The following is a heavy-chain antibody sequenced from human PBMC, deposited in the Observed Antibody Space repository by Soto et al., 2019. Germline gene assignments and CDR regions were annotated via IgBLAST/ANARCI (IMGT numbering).Heavy chain of an antibody. CDR3: ARGEDAFFYYGLDV. CDR1: VGCITSSY. J-gene: IGHJ6*02. Sequence: SETLCLTCTFSVGCITSSYWSWLRRPPGKGLEWIAYIYDTGISGYTPSTSYNPSLKSRVTMSVDTSKSQFSLKLTSVTAADTAVYYCARGEDAFFYYGLDVWGQGITFTVSS. CDR2: IYDTGISGYTPST. V-gene: IGHV4-59*01.